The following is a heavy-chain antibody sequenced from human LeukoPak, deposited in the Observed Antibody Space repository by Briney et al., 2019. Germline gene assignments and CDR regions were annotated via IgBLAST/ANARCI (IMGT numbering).Heavy chain of an antibody. V-gene: IGHV4-39*01. CDR2: IYYSGST. J-gene: IGHJ4*02. Sequence: PSETLSPTCTVSGGSISSSSYYWGWIRQPPGKGLEWIGSIYYSGSTYYNPSLKSRVTISVDTSKNQFSLKLSSVTAADTAVYYCARPLYDSSGYYGNWGQGTLVTVSS. CDR3: ARPLYDSSGYYGN. D-gene: IGHD3-22*01. CDR1: GGSISSSSYY.